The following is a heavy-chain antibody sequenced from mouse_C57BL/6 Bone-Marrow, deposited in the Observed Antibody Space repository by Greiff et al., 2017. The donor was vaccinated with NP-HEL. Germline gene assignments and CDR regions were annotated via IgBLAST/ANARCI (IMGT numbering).Heavy chain of an antibody. CDR2: IDPEDGET. Sequence: EVKVEESGAELVKPGASVKLSCTASGFNIKDYYMHWVKQRTEQGLEWIGRIDPEDGETKYAPKFQGKATITADTSSNTAYLQLSSLTSEDTAVYYCARNWPNWYFDVWGTGTTVTVSS. J-gene: IGHJ1*03. CDR3: ARNWPNWYFDV. D-gene: IGHD4-1*01. CDR1: GFNIKDYY. V-gene: IGHV14-2*01.